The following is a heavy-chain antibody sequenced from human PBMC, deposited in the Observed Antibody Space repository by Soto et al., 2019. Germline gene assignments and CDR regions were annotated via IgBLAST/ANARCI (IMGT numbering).Heavy chain of an antibody. D-gene: IGHD3-22*01. J-gene: IGHJ4*02. CDR3: ARDGYYYDSSGYSYYFDY. Sequence: QVQLQESGPGLVKPSQTLSLTCTVSGGSISSGDYYWSWIRQPPGKGLEWIGYIYYSGSTYYNPSLKRRVTISVDTSKNQFSLKLSSVTAADTAVYYCARDGYYYDSSGYSYYFDYWGQGTLVTVSS. CDR1: GGSISSGDYY. CDR2: IYYSGST. V-gene: IGHV4-30-4*01.